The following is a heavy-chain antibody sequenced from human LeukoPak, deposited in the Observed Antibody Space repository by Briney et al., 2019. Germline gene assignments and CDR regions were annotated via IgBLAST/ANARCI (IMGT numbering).Heavy chain of an antibody. V-gene: IGHV4-59*01. CDR1: GGSISSYY. D-gene: IGHD1-26*01. J-gene: IGHJ4*02. CDR3: ARTGPVGATAFDY. CDR2: IYYSGST. Sequence: SETLSLTCTVSGGSISSYYWSWIRQPPGKGLEWIGYIYYSGSTNYNPSLESRVTISVDTSKNQFSLKLSSVTAADTAVYYCARTGPVGATAFDYWGQGTLVTVSS.